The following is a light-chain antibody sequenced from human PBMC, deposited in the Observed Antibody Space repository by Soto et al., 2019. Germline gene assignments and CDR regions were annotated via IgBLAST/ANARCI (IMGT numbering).Light chain of an antibody. CDR1: SSDVGGYNY. CDR2: EXS. CDR3: SSYAGSNNLGV. Sequence: QSALTQPPSASGSPGQSVTISCTGTSSDVGGYNYVSWYQQHPGKAPNLMIYEXSKRPSGXXDRFSGSKSGNTASLTVSGLQAEDEADYYCSSYAGSNNLGVFGGGTKLTVL. J-gene: IGLJ3*02. V-gene: IGLV2-8*01.